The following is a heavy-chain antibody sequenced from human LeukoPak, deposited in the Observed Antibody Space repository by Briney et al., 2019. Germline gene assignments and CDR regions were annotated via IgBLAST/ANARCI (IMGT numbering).Heavy chain of an antibody. D-gene: IGHD3-10*01. CDR1: DESFSGYY. CDR3: ARGNRPYGEHEAFDI. Sequence: SETLSLTCAVYDESFSGYYCSWIRQPPRKGLEWIGEIDHSGSTNYNPSLQSRVTISVDTSKNQFSLQVSSVSAADTAVYYCARGNRPYGEHEAFDIWGHGTTVTVSP. J-gene: IGHJ3*02. CDR2: IDHSGST. V-gene: IGHV4-34*01.